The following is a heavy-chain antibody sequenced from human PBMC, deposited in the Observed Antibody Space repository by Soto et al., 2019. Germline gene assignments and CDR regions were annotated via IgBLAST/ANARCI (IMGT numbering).Heavy chain of an antibody. J-gene: IGHJ3*02. CDR2: IIPIFGTA. V-gene: IGHV1-69*13. D-gene: IGHD5-12*01. Sequence: ASVKVSCKASGYTFSSYAISWVRQAPGQGLEWMGGIIPIFGTANYAQKFRGRVTITADESTSTAYMELSSLRSEDTAVYYCARERYSGYDGGVGRAFDIWGQGTMVTVSS. CDR3: ARERYSGYDGGVGRAFDI. CDR1: GYTFSSYA.